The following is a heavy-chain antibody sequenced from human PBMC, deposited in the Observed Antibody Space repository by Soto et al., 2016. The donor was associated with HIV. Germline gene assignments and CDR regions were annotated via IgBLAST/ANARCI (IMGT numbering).Heavy chain of an antibody. D-gene: IGHD3-22*01. CDR3: AADVHYYDSSGRYFDL. CDR1: GYTFTSYG. CDR2: ISAYNGNT. Sequence: QVQLVQSGAEVKKPGASVKVSCKASGYTFTSYGISWVRQAPGQGLEWMGWISAYNGNTNYAQKFQERVTITRDMSTSTAYMELSSLRSEDTAVYYCAADVHYYDSSGRYFDLWGRGTLVTVSS. J-gene: IGHJ2*01. V-gene: IGHV1-18*01.